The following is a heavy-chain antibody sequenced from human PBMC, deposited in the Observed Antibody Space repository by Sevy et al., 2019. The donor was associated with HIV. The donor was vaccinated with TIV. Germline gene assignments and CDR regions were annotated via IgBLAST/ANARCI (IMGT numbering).Heavy chain of an antibody. J-gene: IGHJ4*02. CDR1: GFTFNNAW. CDR3: TTDRGITVRSLFDY. V-gene: IGHV3-15*01. D-gene: IGHD6-6*01. Sequence: GGSLRLSCAASGFTFNNAWMSWVRQAPGKGLEWVGHIKSKTAAGTTDYAAPVKGRFTVSRDDSKNTVYLQMNSLKTEDTAVYYCTTDRGITVRSLFDYWGQGILVTVSS. CDR2: IKSKTAAGTT.